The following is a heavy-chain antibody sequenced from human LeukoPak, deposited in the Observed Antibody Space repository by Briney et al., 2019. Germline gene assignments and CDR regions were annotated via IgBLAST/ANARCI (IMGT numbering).Heavy chain of an antibody. J-gene: IGHJ3*02. V-gene: IGHV4-59*01. D-gene: IGHD3-22*01. CDR2: IYFTGST. Sequence: SETLSLTCTVSGASISTYYWSWIRQPPGKGLEWLGYIYFTGSTNYNPSLESRVSISVDTSTKQFSLKLTSVTAADTAVYYCARDWVDYYDSSGSDAFDIWGQGTMVTVSS. CDR1: GASISTYY. CDR3: ARDWVDYYDSSGSDAFDI.